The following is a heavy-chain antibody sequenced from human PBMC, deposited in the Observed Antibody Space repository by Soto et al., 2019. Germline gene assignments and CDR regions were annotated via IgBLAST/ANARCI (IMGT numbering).Heavy chain of an antibody. V-gene: IGHV5-51*01. J-gene: IGHJ6*02. Sequence: PGESLKISCKGSGYSFTSYWIGWVRQMPGKGLEWMGIIYPGDSDTRYSPSFQGQVTISADKSISTAYLQWSSLKASDTAMYYCARDAWIAAAGGEGGYYYYGMDVWGQGTTVTVSS. CDR3: ARDAWIAAAGGEGGYYYYGMDV. CDR2: IYPGDSDT. D-gene: IGHD6-13*01. CDR1: GYSFTSYW.